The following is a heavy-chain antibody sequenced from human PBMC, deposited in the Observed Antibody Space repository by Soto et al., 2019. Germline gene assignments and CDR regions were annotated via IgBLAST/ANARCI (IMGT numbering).Heavy chain of an antibody. J-gene: IGHJ4*02. V-gene: IGHV4-34*01. CDR1: GGSFSGFY. Sequence: QVQVQQWGAGLVKPSETLSLTCAVHGGSFSGFYWSWIRQPPGKGLEYIGEINHIGITNYNPSLKSRVTISVDTSESHLSLKLTSVTAADTAVYYCTRGYAVNWHTPHYWGQGTLVTVSS. CDR2: INHIGIT. D-gene: IGHD4-4*01. CDR3: TRGYAVNWHTPHY.